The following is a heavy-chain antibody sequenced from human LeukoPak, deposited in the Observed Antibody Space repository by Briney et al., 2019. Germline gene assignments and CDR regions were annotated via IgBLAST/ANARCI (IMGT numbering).Heavy chain of an antibody. CDR2: LSYDGSNK. Sequence: GGSLRLSCAASGFTFSSYAMHWVRQAPGKGLEWVAGLSYDGSNKYYADSVKGRFTISRDNSKTTPFLQMNSLRAEDTAVYYCARDSAWFGELLWYFDYWGRGTLVTVSS. J-gene: IGHJ4*02. CDR1: GFTFSSYA. D-gene: IGHD3-10*01. V-gene: IGHV3-30-3*01. CDR3: ARDSAWFGELLWYFDY.